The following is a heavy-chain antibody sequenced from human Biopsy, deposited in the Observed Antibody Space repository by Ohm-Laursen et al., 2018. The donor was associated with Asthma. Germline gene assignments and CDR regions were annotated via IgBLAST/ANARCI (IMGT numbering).Heavy chain of an antibody. V-gene: IGHV1-24*01. CDR2: HDHEEGGT. Sequence: ASVKVSCKISGYSLTDLSMHWVRQAPGQGIEWMGGHDHEEGGTVNARRFQGRVTMTEDTSTGTAYMELSTLSSDDTAVYYCASDFPKDYVRYNFQFWGQGTLVTVSS. J-gene: IGHJ4*02. CDR3: ASDFPKDYVRYNFQF. CDR1: GYSLTDLS. D-gene: IGHD4-17*01.